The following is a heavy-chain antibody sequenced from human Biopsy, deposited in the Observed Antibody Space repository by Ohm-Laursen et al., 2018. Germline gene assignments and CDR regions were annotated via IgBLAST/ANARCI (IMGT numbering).Heavy chain of an antibody. D-gene: IGHD2-8*01. Sequence: AASVKVSCKASSYTFTDYNIHWMRQAPGQGLEWLGYINCKTGATNYAQKFQGTVTMTRDTSISTAYLALGSLRSAGTAIYYCARDPLNGHKHFDYWGQGSLVTVSS. CDR3: ARDPLNGHKHFDY. V-gene: IGHV1-2*02. CDR1: SYTFTDYN. J-gene: IGHJ4*02. CDR2: INCKTGAT.